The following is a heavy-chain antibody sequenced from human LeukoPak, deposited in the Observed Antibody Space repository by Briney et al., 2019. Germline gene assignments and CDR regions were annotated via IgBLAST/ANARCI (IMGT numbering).Heavy chain of an antibody. CDR3: ARGANIVHDAFDI. J-gene: IGHJ3*02. V-gene: IGHV4-34*01. Sequence: SETLSLTCAVYGGSFSGYYWSWIRQPPGKGLEWIGEINHSGSTNYDPSLKSRVTISVDTSKNQFSLKLSSVTAADTAVYYCARGANIVHDAFDIWGQGTMVTVSS. D-gene: IGHD2/OR15-2a*01. CDR1: GGSFSGYY. CDR2: INHSGST.